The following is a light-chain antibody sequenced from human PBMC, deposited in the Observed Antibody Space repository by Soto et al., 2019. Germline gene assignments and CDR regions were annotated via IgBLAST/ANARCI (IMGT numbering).Light chain of an antibody. CDR2: DAS. CDR1: QDIKNY. Sequence: DIQMTQSPSSLSASVGDRVTITCQASQDIKNYLNWYQQKSGKAPKLLIYDASDLETGVPSRFSGSGSGTDFTLTISRLEPEDFAVYYCQESPRTFGQGTKVDIK. CDR3: QESPRT. J-gene: IGKJ1*01. V-gene: IGKV1-33*01.